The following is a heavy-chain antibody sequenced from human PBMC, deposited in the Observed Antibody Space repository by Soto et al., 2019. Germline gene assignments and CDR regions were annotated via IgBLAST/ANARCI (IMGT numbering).Heavy chain of an antibody. J-gene: IGHJ4*02. Sequence: SETLSLTCTVSGGSIRSYYWTWIRQPPGKGLEWLGYIFYSGSTFYNPSLKSRVTISIHTSKSQFSLQLTSVTAADTTVYYCARGAADTAMVDSWGQGTLVTVSS. CDR1: GGSIRSYY. V-gene: IGHV4-59*01. CDR3: ARGAADTAMVDS. D-gene: IGHD5-18*01. CDR2: IFYSGST.